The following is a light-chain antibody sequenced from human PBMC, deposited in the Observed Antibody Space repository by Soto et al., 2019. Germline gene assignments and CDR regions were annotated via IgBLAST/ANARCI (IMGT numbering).Light chain of an antibody. V-gene: IGKV1-12*01. CDR1: QRIGSW. CDR3: QQANSFPLT. CDR2: AAS. Sequence: DIQLTQSPSSLSSSPGERATLTCRASQRIGSWLAWYQQKPGRAPKLLISAASNLASGVPSRFSGSGSGTDFTLIISSLQPEDFAIYYCQQANSFPLTFGQGTKVEIK. J-gene: IGKJ4*01.